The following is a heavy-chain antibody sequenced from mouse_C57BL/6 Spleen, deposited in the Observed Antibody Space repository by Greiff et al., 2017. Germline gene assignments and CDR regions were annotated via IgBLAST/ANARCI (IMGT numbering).Heavy chain of an antibody. CDR3: ARGDYDYEVPYFDY. V-gene: IGHV1-55*01. D-gene: IGHD2-4*01. Sequence: QVQLQQSGAELVKPGASVKMSCKASGYTFTSYWITWVKQRPGQGLEWIGDIYPGSGSTNYNEKFKSKATLTVDTSSSTAYMQLSSLTSEDSAVYYCARGDYDYEVPYFDYWGQGTTLTVSS. J-gene: IGHJ2*01. CDR2: IYPGSGST. CDR1: GYTFTSYW.